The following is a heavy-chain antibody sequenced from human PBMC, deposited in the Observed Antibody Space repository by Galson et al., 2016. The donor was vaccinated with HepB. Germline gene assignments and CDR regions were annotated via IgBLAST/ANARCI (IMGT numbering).Heavy chain of an antibody. V-gene: IGHV3-11*06. CDR1: GFTFSDYY. CDR3: ARDILWFGELTRVYYFDY. Sequence: SLRLSCAASGFTFSDYYMSWIRQAPGKGLEWVASISSSSSYIHYADSVKGRFTISRDNAKNSLYLQMNSLRAEDTAVYYCARDILWFGELTRVYYFDYWGQGTLVTVSS. D-gene: IGHD3-10*01. CDR2: ISSSSSYI. J-gene: IGHJ4*02.